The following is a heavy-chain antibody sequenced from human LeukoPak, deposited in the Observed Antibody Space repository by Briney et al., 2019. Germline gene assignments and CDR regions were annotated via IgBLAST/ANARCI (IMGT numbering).Heavy chain of an antibody. CDR3: ARGRYLTTGGGAAAGFLDY. D-gene: IGHD6-13*01. V-gene: IGHV4-34*01. Sequence: NPSETLSLTCGVSGGSFSGYYWNWIRQPPGKGLEWIGEINHSGSTNYNPSLKSRVTISVDTSQKQFPLRLSSVTAADTAVYYCARGRYLTTGGGAAAGFLDYWGQGTLVTVSS. CDR1: GGSFSGYY. CDR2: INHSGST. J-gene: IGHJ4*02.